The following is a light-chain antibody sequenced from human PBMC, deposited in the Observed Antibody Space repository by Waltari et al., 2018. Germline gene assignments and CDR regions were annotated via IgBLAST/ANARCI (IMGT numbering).Light chain of an antibody. Sequence: EILMTQFPATLSVSPGERATLSCRASQSVSNNVAWYQQKPGQAPRLLMYGASIRVTGIPVRFSGSGSGTEFTLTISSLQSEDFAVYYCQQYNNWPPYTFGRGTKLEIK. J-gene: IGKJ2*01. CDR3: QQYNNWPPYT. CDR2: GAS. V-gene: IGKV3-15*01. CDR1: QSVSNN.